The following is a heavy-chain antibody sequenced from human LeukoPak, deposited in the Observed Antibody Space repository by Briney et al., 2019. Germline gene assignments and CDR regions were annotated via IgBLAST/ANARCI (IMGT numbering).Heavy chain of an antibody. Sequence: GGSLRLSCAASGFTFSDYNMNWVRQAPGKGLEWVSYITDSGNTIHYADSVKGRFTISRDNAKNSLYLQMNSLRAEDTAVYYCARSIGLTGGGVDVWGQGTMVTVSS. D-gene: IGHD3-9*01. V-gene: IGHV3-11*01. CDR2: ITDSGNTI. J-gene: IGHJ6*02. CDR1: GFTFSDYN. CDR3: ARSIGLTGGGVDV.